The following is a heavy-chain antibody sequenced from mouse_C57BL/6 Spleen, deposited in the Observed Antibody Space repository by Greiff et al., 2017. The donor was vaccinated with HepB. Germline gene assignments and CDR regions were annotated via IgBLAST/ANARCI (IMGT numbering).Heavy chain of an antibody. V-gene: IGHV1-63*01. CDR1: GYTFTNYW. J-gene: IGHJ3*01. CDR3: ARWLDSSGYGFAY. CDR2: IYPGGGYT. Sequence: VKLMESGAELVRPGTSVKMSCKASGYTFTNYWIGWAKQRPGHGLEWIGDIYPGGGYTNYNEKFKGKATLTADKSSSTAYMQFSSLTSEDSAIYYCARWLDSSGYGFAYWGQGTLVTVSA. D-gene: IGHD3-2*02.